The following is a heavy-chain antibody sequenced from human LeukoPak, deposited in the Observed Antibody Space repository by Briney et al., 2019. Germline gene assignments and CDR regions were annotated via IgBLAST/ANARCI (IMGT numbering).Heavy chain of an antibody. CDR3: ARDPSDSSGYYPLDY. Sequence: PGGSLRLSCAASGFTFSSFDMHWVRQATGKGLEWVSAIGTAGDTYYPGSVKGRFTISRENAKNSLYLQMNSLRAGDTAVYFCARDPSDSSGYYPLDYWGQGTLVTVSS. D-gene: IGHD3-22*01. CDR2: IGTAGDT. J-gene: IGHJ4*02. V-gene: IGHV3-13*01. CDR1: GFTFSSFD.